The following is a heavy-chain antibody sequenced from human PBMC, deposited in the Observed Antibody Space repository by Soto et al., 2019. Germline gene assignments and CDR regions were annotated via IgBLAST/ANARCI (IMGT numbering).Heavy chain of an antibody. Sequence: QVQLVESGGGVVQPGRTLRLSCAASGFTFSSYGMHWVRQAPGKGLEWVAVIWYDGSNKYYADSVKGRFTISRDNSKSSLYLQMNSLRAEDTAVYYCASETNYYGLDVWGQGTTVTVSS. CDR3: ASETNYYGLDV. D-gene: IGHD1-1*01. CDR1: GFTFSSYG. J-gene: IGHJ6*02. V-gene: IGHV3-33*01. CDR2: IWYDGSNK.